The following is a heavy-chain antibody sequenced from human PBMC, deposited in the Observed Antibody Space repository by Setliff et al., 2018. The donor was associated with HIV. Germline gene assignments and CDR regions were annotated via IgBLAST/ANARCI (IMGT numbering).Heavy chain of an antibody. CDR2: INPSGGST. Sequence: ASVKVSCKASGYTFTSYYMHWVRQAPGQGLEWMGIINPSGGSTSYAQKFQGRVTMTRDTSTSTAYMELSRLRSDDTAVYYCARKSLTGTIDSWGQGTLVTVS. CDR3: ARKSLTGTIDS. J-gene: IGHJ4*02. V-gene: IGHV1-46*01. D-gene: IGHD1-1*01. CDR1: GYTFTSYY.